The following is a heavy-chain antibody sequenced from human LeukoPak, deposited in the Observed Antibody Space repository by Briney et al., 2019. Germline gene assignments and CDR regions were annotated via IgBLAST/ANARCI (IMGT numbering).Heavy chain of an antibody. J-gene: IGHJ2*01. Sequence: PGGSLRLSCAASGFTFSSYSMNWVRQAPGKGLEWVSYISSSSSTIYYADSVKGRFTISRDNAKNSLYLQMNSLRAEDTAVYYCARDAYCSSTSCKEYFDLWGRGTLVTVSS. CDR3: ARDAYCSSTSCKEYFDL. V-gene: IGHV3-48*04. CDR1: GFTFSSYS. D-gene: IGHD2-2*01. CDR2: ISSSSSTI.